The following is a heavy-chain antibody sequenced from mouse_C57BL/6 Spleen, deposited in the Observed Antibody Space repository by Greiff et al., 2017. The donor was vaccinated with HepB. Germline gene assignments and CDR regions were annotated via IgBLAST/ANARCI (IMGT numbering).Heavy chain of an antibody. CDR3: ARSPTGTGSFAY. J-gene: IGHJ3*01. Sequence: EVMLVESGGGLVQPGGSLSLSCAASGFTFTDYYMSWVRQPPGKALEWLGFIRNKANGYTTEYSASVKGRFTISRDNSQSILYLQMNALRAEDSATYYGARSPTGTGSFAYWGQGTLVTVSA. CDR2: IRNKANGYTT. CDR1: GFTFTDYY. D-gene: IGHD4-1*02. V-gene: IGHV7-3*01.